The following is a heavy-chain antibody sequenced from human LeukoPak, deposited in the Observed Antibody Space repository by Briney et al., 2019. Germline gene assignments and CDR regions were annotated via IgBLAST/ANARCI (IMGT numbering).Heavy chain of an antibody. CDR3: ARGPATPESAAFDI. J-gene: IGHJ3*02. CDR1: GGSISSGSYY. CDR2: IYSTGSA. D-gene: IGHD1-14*01. V-gene: IGHV4-61*02. Sequence: SETLSLTCTVSGGSISSGSYYWSWIRQPVGRGLEWIGRIYSTGSANYNPSLKSRVTISVDTSKNQFSLKLSSVTAADTAVYYCARGPATPESAAFDIWGQGTMVTVSS.